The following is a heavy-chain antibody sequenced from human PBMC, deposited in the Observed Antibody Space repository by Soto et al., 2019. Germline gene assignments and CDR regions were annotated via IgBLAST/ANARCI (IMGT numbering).Heavy chain of an antibody. D-gene: IGHD2-15*01. CDR2: FDPEDGET. Sequence: ASVKVSCKVSGYTLTELSMHWVRQAPGKGLEWMGGFDPEDGETIYAQKFQGRVTMTEDTSTDTAYMELSSLRSEDTAVYYCSSSTVVVVAATHYYYGMDVWGQGTTVTVSS. CDR3: SSSTVVVVAATHYYYGMDV. V-gene: IGHV1-24*01. J-gene: IGHJ6*02. CDR1: GYTLTELS.